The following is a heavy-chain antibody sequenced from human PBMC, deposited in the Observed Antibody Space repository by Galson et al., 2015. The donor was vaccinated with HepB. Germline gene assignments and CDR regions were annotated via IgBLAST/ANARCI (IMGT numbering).Heavy chain of an antibody. D-gene: IGHD4/OR15-4a*01. V-gene: IGHV3-7*03. CDR1: GFTFSSYW. Sequence: SLRLSCAASGFTFSSYWMSWVRQAPGKGLEWVANIKQDGSERYYVDSVKGRFTISRDNAKNSLYLQMNSLRAEDTAVYYCARVQKPANLYAYWGQGTLVTVSS. CDR2: IKQDGSER. J-gene: IGHJ4*02. CDR3: ARVQKPANLYAY.